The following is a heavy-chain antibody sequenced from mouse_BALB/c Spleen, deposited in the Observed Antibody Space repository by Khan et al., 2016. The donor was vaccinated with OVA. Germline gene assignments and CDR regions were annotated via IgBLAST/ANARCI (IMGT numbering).Heavy chain of an antibody. CDR2: ISYSDST. CDR1: GYSITSNYA. Sequence: LQESGPGLVKPSQSLSLTCTVTGYSITSNYAWNWIRQFPGNKLEWMGYISYSDSTSYNPSLKSRISITRDTSKNQFFLQLNSVTTEDTATYYCARGNYYGYAMDYWGQGTSVTVSS. D-gene: IGHD1-1*01. CDR3: ARGNYYGYAMDY. V-gene: IGHV3-2*02. J-gene: IGHJ4*01.